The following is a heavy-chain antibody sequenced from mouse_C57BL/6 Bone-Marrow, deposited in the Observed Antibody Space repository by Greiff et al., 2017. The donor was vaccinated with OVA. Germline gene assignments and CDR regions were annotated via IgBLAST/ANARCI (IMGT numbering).Heavy chain of an antibody. CDR1: GYTFTSYW. CDR2: IDPSDSYT. V-gene: IGHV1-50*01. J-gene: IGHJ2*01. Sequence: VQLQQPGAELVKPGASVKLSCKASGYTFTSYWMQWVKQRPGQGLEWIGEIDPSDSYTNYNQKFKGKATLTVDTSSSAAYMQLSSLTSEDSAVYYCARDRIGIPWGQGTTLTVSS. CDR3: ARDRIGIP. D-gene: IGHD1-1*01.